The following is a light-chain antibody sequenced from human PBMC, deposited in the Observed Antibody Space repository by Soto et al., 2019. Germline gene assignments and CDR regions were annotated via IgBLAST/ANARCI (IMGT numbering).Light chain of an antibody. CDR3: HQYHNWPMT. CDR2: GAS. Sequence: ETVITQSPATLSVPPGERATLSCRASQSVSSSYLAWYQQKPGQAPRLLIYGASTRATGIPARFSGSESGTEFTLTISSLQSEDFAVYYCHQYHNWPMTFGQGTRLEIK. V-gene: IGKV3-15*01. J-gene: IGKJ5*01. CDR1: QSVSSSY.